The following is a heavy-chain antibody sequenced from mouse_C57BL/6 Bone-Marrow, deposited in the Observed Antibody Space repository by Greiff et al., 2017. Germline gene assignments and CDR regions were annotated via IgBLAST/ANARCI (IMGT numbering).Heavy chain of an antibody. V-gene: IGHV1-64*01. D-gene: IGHD4-1*01. CDR3: ARDEVGRSRGGY. CDR1: GYTFTSYW. CDR2: IHPNSGST. Sequence: QVQLKQPGAELVKPGASVKLSCKASGYTFTSYWMHWVKQRPGQGLEWIGMIHPNSGSTNYNEKFKSKATLTVDKSSSPAYMQLSSLTSEDSAVDYCARDEVGRSRGGYWGQGTTLTVSS. J-gene: IGHJ2*01.